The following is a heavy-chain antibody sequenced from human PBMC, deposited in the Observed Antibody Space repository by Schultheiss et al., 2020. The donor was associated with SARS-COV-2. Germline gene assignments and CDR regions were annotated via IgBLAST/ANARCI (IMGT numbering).Heavy chain of an antibody. V-gene: IGHV4-61*01. D-gene: IGHD1-26*01. J-gene: IGHJ4*02. CDR3: ASSVVGATLGPYFDY. CDR2: IYYSGST. CDR1: GGSVSSGSYY. Sequence: SETLSLTCTVSGGSVSSGSYYWSWIRQPPGKGLEWIGYIYYSGSTYYNPSLKSRVTISVDTSKNQFSLKLSSVTAADTAVYYCASSVVGATLGPYFDYWGQGTLVTVSS.